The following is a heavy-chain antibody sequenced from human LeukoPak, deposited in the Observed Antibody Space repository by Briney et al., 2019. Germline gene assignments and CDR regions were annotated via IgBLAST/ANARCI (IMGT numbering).Heavy chain of an antibody. D-gene: IGHD6-13*01. CDR3: ARGADSSSWYYHDFDY. J-gene: IGHJ4*02. CDR2: IKQGGSEK. Sequence: GGSLSLSCDADRFSFTSFSFNWDRQAQGEVLGWEANIKQGGSEKYYVAPVKGRFTISRDNAKNSLYLQMNSLRAEDTAVYYCARGADSSSWYYHDFDYWGQGTLVTVSS. CDR1: RFSFTSFS. V-gene: IGHV3-7*01.